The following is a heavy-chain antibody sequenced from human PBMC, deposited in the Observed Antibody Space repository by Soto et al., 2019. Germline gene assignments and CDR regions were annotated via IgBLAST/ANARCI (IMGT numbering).Heavy chain of an antibody. CDR3: ATRRGGGRALRFDP. D-gene: IGHD2-15*01. V-gene: IGHV5-51*01. CDR2: IYPGDSDT. CDR1: GYKVSTWHNFTSYW. Sequence: PGESLKISCMGSGYKVSTWHNFTSYWIAWVRQMPGEGLEWMGIIYPGDSDTRYSPSFQGQVTISADKSISSAYLQWSSLRASDTAMYYCATRRGGGRALRFDPWGQGTLVTVSS. J-gene: IGHJ5*02.